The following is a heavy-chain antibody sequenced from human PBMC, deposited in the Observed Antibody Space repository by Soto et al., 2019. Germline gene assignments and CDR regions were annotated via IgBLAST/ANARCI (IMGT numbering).Heavy chain of an antibody. J-gene: IGHJ4*02. CDR1: GGSVGGHY. D-gene: IGHD3-22*01. V-gene: IGHV4-59*02. Sequence: XETLSLTCPVCGGSVGGHYWSGIRQPPGKGLEWIGFVDYTGSNKTNPFLKSRVTISIDTSNNQFSLRLRSVTAADTAVYFCARRHYFESSGYSHFDYCGQGILVTVSS. CDR2: VDYTGSN. CDR3: ARRHYFESSGYSHFDY.